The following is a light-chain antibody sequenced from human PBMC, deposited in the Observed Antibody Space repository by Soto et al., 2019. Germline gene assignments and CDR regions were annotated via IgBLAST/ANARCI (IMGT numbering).Light chain of an antibody. CDR1: QSISAW. V-gene: IGKV1-5*03. CDR2: KMS. J-gene: IGKJ1*01. CDR3: QQYETFSGT. Sequence: DIQMTQSPSTLFASVGDTVTITCRASQSISAWLAWYQQRPGKAPKLLIYKMSASERGVPSRFSGSGSGTKFTLTIASLQPEDFATYYCQQYETFSGTFGPGTKVDIK.